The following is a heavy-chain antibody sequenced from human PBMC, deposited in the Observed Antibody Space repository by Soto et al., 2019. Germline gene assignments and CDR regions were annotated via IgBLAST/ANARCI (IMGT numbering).Heavy chain of an antibody. CDR2: IFSAGST. CDR1: GGSIDSYY. D-gene: IGHD3-3*01. J-gene: IGHJ5*02. V-gene: IGHV4-59*01. Sequence: QVHLQESGPGLVKPSEILSLTCTVSGGSIDSYYWSWIRQPPGKGLEWVGYIFSAGSTNYNPSLKSRVTISLDTSKNQFALKMVSVTAADTAVYYCARYLGSGNWFDPWGQGTLVTVSS. CDR3: ARYLGSGNWFDP.